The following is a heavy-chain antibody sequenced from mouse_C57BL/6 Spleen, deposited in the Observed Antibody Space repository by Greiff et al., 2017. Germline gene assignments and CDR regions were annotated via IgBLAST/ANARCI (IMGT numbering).Heavy chain of an antibody. J-gene: IGHJ2*01. Sequence: QVQLQQPGAELVMPGASVKLSCKASGYTFTSYWMHWVKQRPGQGLEWIGEIDPSDSYTNYNQKFKGKSTLTVDKSSSTAYMQLSSLTSEDSAVYYCARGSDSNYVGYWGQGTTRTVSS. V-gene: IGHV1-69*01. D-gene: IGHD2-5*01. CDR2: IDPSDSYT. CDR1: GYTFTSYW. CDR3: ARGSDSNYVGY.